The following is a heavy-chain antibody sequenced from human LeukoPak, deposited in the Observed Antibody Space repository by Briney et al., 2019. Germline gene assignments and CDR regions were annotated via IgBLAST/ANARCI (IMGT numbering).Heavy chain of an antibody. Sequence: SETLSLTCTASGGSISSYYWSWIRQPPGKGLEWIGYIYYSGSTNYNPSLKSRVTISVDTSKNQFSLKLSSVTAADTAVYYCARREHYYDSSGYSYNWFDPWGQGTLVTVSS. V-gene: IGHV4-59*08. J-gene: IGHJ5*02. D-gene: IGHD3-22*01. CDR3: ARREHYYDSSGYSYNWFDP. CDR2: IYYSGST. CDR1: GGSISSYY.